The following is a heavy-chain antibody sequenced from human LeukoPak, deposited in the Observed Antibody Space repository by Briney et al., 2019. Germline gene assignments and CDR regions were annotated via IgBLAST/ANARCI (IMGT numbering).Heavy chain of an antibody. V-gene: IGHV3-53*01. Sequence: GGSLRLSCAASGFTVSSNSMGWVRQAPGKGLEWVSVIYSGGSTYYADSVKGRFTISRDNSKNTLYLQMNSLRAEDTAVYYCALFRGSGTYYFAYWGQGTLVTVSS. D-gene: IGHD3-10*01. J-gene: IGHJ4*02. CDR3: ALFRGSGTYYFAY. CDR2: IYSGGST. CDR1: GFTVSSNS.